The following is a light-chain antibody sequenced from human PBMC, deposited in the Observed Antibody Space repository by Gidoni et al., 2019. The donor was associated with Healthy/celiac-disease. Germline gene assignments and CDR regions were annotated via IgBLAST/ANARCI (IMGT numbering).Light chain of an antibody. CDR3: QQRSNWPPLT. CDR1: QSVSSY. CDR2: DAS. V-gene: IGKV3-11*01. J-gene: IGKJ4*01. Sequence: EIVLTQSPATLSLSPGERATLSCRASQSVSSYLAWYQQKPGQAPRLLIYDASNRGTASPARFSGSGSGTDFTLTISSLEPEDFAVYYCQQRSNWPPLTFGGGTKVEIK.